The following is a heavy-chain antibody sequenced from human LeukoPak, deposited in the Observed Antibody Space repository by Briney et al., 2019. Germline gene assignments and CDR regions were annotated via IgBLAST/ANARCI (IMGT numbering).Heavy chain of an antibody. D-gene: IGHD2-15*01. J-gene: IGHJ1*01. CDR3: ASISSTPSAEYFQH. CDR1: GGSISSSSYF. V-gene: IGHV4-39*07. Sequence: SETLSLTCTVSGGSISSSSYFWGWIRQPPGKGLEWIGSIYYSGSTSYNPSLKSRVTISVDTSKNQFSLKLSSVTAADTAVYYCASISSTPSAEYFQHWGQGTLVTVSS. CDR2: IYYSGST.